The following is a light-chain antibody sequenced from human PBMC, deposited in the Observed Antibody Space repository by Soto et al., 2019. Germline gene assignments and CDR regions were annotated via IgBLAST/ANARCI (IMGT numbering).Light chain of an antibody. CDR3: QHYGISLT. Sequence: EIVLTQSPGTLSLSPGERATLSCRASQTMRSSHLAWYQQKPGQAPRLLIYGASTRTFDVPDRFSGSGSGTNFTLTISRLQPEDFAVYYCQHYGISLTFGGGTKVEIK. CDR2: GAS. J-gene: IGKJ4*01. V-gene: IGKV3-20*01. CDR1: QTMRSSH.